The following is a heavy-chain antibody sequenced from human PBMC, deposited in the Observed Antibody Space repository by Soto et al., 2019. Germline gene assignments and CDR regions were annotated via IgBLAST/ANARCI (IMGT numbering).Heavy chain of an antibody. D-gene: IGHD6-6*01. CDR3: AGSLSIAPRPSWFDP. CDR2: IIPILGIA. CDR1: GGTFSSYT. J-gene: IGHJ5*02. V-gene: IGHV1-69*02. Sequence: ASVKVSCKASGGTFSSYTISWVRQAPGQGLEWMGRIIPILGIANYAQKFQGRVTITADKSTSTAYMELSSLRSEDTAVYYCAGSLSIAPRPSWFDPWGQGTLVTVSS.